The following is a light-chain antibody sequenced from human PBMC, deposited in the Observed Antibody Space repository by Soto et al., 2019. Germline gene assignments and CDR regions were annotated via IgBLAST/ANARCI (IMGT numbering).Light chain of an antibody. CDR2: EGS. CDR3: CSYTSTNTLV. V-gene: IGLV2-14*02. CDR1: SSDVGSYNL. J-gene: IGLJ1*01. Sequence: QSVLTQPASVSGSPGQSITISCTGTSSDVGSYNLVSWYQQHPGKAPKLMIYEGSKRPSGVSNRFSGSKSGNTASLTISGLQAEDEADYYCCSYTSTNTLVFGTGTKLTVL.